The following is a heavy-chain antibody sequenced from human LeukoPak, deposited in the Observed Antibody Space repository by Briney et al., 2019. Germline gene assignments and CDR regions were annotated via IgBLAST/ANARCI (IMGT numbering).Heavy chain of an antibody. V-gene: IGHV4-59*01. CDR2: VYHSGST. J-gene: IGHJ5*02. CDR3: ARNRAARGSFNWFAP. D-gene: IGHD2-15*01. Sequence: SEALSLTCTVSGGSINNYWSWIRQSPGKGLEWIGFVYHSGSTSYNPSLKSRVTLSIATSRDQFSLKLKSVTAADTAVYYCARNRAARGSFNWFAPWGQGTLVTVSS. CDR1: GGSINNY.